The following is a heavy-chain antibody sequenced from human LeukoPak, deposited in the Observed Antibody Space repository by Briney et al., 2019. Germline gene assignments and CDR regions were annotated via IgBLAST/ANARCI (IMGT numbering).Heavy chain of an antibody. CDR3: ARLSASGTDY. V-gene: IGHV4-59*01. J-gene: IGHJ4*02. Sequence: SETLSLTCTVSGGSISSYYWSWIRQPPGKGLEWIGYIYYTGSTNYNPSLKSRVTISVDTSKNQFSLRLSSVTAADTAVYYCARLSASGTDYWGPGTLVTVSS. D-gene: IGHD6-13*01. CDR1: GGSISSYY. CDR2: IYYTGST.